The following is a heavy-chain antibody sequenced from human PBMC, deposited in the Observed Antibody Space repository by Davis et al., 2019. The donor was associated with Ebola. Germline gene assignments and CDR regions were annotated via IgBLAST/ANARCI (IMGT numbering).Heavy chain of an antibody. Sequence: ASVKVSCKASGYSFTGFSIHWVRQAPGQGLEWMGWINPNSGGTDYVHELEDRITMTTDTSISTVYMELRRLRSDDTAVYYCARDWYSSTWEIFDYWGQGTLVTVSS. J-gene: IGHJ4*02. CDR2: INPNSGGT. V-gene: IGHV1-2*02. D-gene: IGHD6-13*01. CDR1: GYSFTGFS. CDR3: ARDWYSSTWEIFDY.